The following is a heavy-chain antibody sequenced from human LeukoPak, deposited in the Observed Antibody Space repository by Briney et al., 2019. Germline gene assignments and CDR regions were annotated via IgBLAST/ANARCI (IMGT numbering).Heavy chain of an antibody. Sequence: SETLSLTCTVDAGSIGSLCWSSIRQPPGKGLEWIGYIYYSGSTNYNPSLRSRVTISVDTSKNQLSLKLSSVTAADTATYYCARPLQWSIPPSPYGLDVWGQGTTVTVSS. D-gene: IGHD3-3*01. CDR2: IYYSGST. J-gene: IGHJ6*02. CDR1: AGSIGSLC. V-gene: IGHV4-59*08. CDR3: ARPLQWSIPPSPYGLDV.